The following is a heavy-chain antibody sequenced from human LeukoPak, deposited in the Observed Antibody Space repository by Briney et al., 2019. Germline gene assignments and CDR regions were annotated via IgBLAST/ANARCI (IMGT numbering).Heavy chain of an antibody. CDR1: GYTFTSYG. Sequence: EASVKVSCKASGYTFTSYGISWVRQAPGQGLEWMGWINAYNGNTNYAQKLQGRVTMTTDTSTSTAYMELRSLRSDDTAVYYCARRHYGDYYMDVWGKGTTVTVSS. D-gene: IGHD4-17*01. CDR3: ARRHYGDYYMDV. V-gene: IGHV1-18*01. CDR2: INAYNGNT. J-gene: IGHJ6*03.